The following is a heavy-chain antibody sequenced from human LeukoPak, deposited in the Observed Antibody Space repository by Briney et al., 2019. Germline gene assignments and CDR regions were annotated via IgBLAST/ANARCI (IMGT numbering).Heavy chain of an antibody. Sequence: TPSINCNVSGGSMSSGVDYCSWSSQHKEKGLEWIGYIYYSGSTYYNPSLKSRVTISVDTSKNQFSLKLSSVTAADTAVYYCARGTLYYYGSGSYPWYFDYWGQGTLVTVSS. J-gene: IGHJ4*02. D-gene: IGHD3-10*01. CDR1: GGSMSSGVDY. CDR3: ARGTLYYYGSGSYPWYFDY. CDR2: IYYSGST. V-gene: IGHV4-31*03.